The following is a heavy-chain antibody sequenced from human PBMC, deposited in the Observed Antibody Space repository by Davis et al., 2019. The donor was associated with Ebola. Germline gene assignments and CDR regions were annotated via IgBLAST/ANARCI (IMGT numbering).Heavy chain of an antibody. CDR3: ATLYDGSGSLPFYYYYYMDV. Sequence: SETLSLTCTVSGGSISSSSYYWGWIRQPPGKGLEWIGSIYYSGSTYYNPSLKSRVTISVDKSKNQFSLKLSSVTAADTAVYYCATLYDGSGSLPFYYYYYMDVWGKGTTVTVSS. CDR1: GGSISSSSYY. D-gene: IGHD3-10*01. V-gene: IGHV4-39*07. J-gene: IGHJ6*03. CDR2: IYYSGST.